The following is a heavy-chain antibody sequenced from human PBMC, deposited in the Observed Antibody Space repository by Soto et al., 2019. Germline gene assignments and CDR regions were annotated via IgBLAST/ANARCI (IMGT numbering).Heavy chain of an antibody. CDR3: IWQQDFYYGRAV. CDR2: IKSKGGGGTA. CDR1: GFSFSPAW. V-gene: IGHV3-15*07. D-gene: IGHD6-13*01. Sequence: EVQLVESGGGLVTPGGSLTLSCAASGFSFSPAWMNWVRQAPGKGLEWVGLIKSKGGGGTADYAAPVKGRFIISRDDSKTTIILQMNRLKPEDTPLYYCIWQQDFYYGRAVWGQGTTVTVSS. J-gene: IGHJ6*02.